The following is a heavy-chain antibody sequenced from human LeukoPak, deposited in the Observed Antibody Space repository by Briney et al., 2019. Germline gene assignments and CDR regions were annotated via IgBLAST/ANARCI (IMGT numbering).Heavy chain of an antibody. CDR2: IYSCGST. CDR1: GFTVSSNY. V-gene: IGHV3-53*01. Sequence: GGSLRLSCAASGFTVSSNYMSWVRQAPGKGLEWVSVIYSCGSTYYADSVKGRFTISRDNSKNTLYLQMNSLRAEDTAVYYCARGSDVGAFDIWGQGTMVTVSS. CDR3: ARGSDVGAFDI. J-gene: IGHJ3*02.